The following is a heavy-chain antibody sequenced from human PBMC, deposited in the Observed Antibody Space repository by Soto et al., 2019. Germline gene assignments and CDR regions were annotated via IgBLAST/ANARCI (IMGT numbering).Heavy chain of an antibody. D-gene: IGHD1-20*01. CDR2: TYYRSKWYN. V-gene: IGHV6-1*01. CDR3: SRYQWYNNRPKWLDP. J-gene: IGHJ5*02. Sequence: SHTLSLTCAISGDSVSSDSVAWNWIRQSPSRGLEWLGRTYYRSKWYNDYAVSVKSRITINSDTSKNQLSLHLNSVTPEDTAVYYCSRYQWYNNRPKWLDPSAQPTPVPGSA. CDR1: GDSVSSDSVA.